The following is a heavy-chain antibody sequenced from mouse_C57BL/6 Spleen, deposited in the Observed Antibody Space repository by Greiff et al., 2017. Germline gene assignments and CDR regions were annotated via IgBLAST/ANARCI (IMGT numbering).Heavy chain of an antibody. Sequence: VKLMESGPGLVQPSQRLSITCTVSGFSFTSYGVHWVRQSPGKGLEWLGVIWSGGSTDYNAAFISRLSISKDNSKSQVFFKMNSLQADDTAIYYCARNSDSNWFAYWGQGTLVTVSA. D-gene: IGHD2-5*01. CDR1: GFSFTSYG. J-gene: IGHJ3*01. CDR3: ARNSDSNWFAY. V-gene: IGHV2-2*01. CDR2: IWSGGST.